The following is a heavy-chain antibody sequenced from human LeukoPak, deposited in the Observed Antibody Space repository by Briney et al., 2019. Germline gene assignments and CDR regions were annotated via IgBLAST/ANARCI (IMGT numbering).Heavy chain of an antibody. CDR2: ISYDGSNK. CDR1: GFTFSRYA. J-gene: IGHJ6*03. Sequence: PGGSLRLSCAASGFTFSRYAMHWVRQAPGKGLEWVAVISYDGSNKYYADSVKGRFTISRDNSKNTLYLQMNSLRAEDTAVYYCAKGRYCSSTSCPGPYYMDVWGKGTTVTVSS. CDR3: AKGRYCSSTSCPGPYYMDV. V-gene: IGHV3-30-3*01. D-gene: IGHD2-2*01.